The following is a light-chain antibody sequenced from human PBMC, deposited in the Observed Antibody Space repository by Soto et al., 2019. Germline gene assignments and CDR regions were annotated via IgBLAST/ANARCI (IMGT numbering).Light chain of an antibody. CDR1: SSDVGAYNY. Sequence: QSALTQPPSASGSPGQSVTISCTGTSSDVGAYNYVSWYQQHPGKAPKLMIYDVTKRPSGVPDRFSGSKSGNTASLTVSGLLAEDEADYYCASYAGSNKVFGTGTKVTVL. J-gene: IGLJ1*01. V-gene: IGLV2-8*01. CDR3: ASYAGSNKV. CDR2: DVT.